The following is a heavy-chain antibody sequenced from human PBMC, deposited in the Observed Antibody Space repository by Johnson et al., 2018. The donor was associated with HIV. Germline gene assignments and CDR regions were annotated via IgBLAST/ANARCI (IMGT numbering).Heavy chain of an antibody. Sequence: VQLVESGGGLVQPGRSLRLSCVASGFTFDDYAMHWVRQAPGKGLEWVSGISWNSGSIGYADSVKGRFTISRDNAKNSLYLQMNSLRAEDTALYYCARVEWLAPHAFDIWGQGTMVTVSS. J-gene: IGHJ3*02. V-gene: IGHV3-9*01. CDR3: ARVEWLAPHAFDI. CDR1: GFTFDDYA. CDR2: ISWNSGSI. D-gene: IGHD6-19*01.